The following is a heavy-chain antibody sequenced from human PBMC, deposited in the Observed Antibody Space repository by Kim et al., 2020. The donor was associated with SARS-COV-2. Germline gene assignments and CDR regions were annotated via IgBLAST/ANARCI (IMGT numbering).Heavy chain of an antibody. D-gene: IGHD5-12*01. CDR2: LIPIFGTA. CDR1: GGTFSSYA. Sequence: SVKVSCKASGGTFSSYAISWVRQAPGQGLEWMGGLIPIFGTANYAQKFQGRVTITADESTSTAYMELSSLRSEDTAVYYCARDSDIVATSDLDYYYYGMDVWGEGTTVTVSS. CDR3: ARDSDIVATSDLDYYYYGMDV. J-gene: IGHJ6*04. V-gene: IGHV1-69*13.